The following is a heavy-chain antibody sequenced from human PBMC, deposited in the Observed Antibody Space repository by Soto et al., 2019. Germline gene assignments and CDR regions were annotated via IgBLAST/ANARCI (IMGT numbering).Heavy chain of an antibody. D-gene: IGHD4-17*01. CDR3: AKASATVTTPGAY. CDR2: IIPIYGTA. Sequence: SVKVSCKASGGTFSSYAISWVRQAPGQGLEWMGGIIPIYGTANYAQKFQGRVTMTTDKSTSTAYMELRSLRSDDTAVYYCAKASATVTTPGAYWGQGTLVTVSS. CDR1: GGTFSSYA. J-gene: IGHJ4*02. V-gene: IGHV1-69*05.